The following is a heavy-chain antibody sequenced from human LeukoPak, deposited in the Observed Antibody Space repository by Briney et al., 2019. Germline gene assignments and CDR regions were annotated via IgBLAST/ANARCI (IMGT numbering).Heavy chain of an antibody. V-gene: IGHV4-34*01. J-gene: IGHJ6*02. CDR3: VRGRGSRGYPPHDGMDV. CDR2: VDQSGDT. Sequence: PSETLSLTCDVYGGSFSGYYWTWIRQSPGKGLEWIVEVDQSGDTNDNPSVKSRVAISADTSKNSVSLKLTSVTAADTAVYYCVRGRGSRGYPPHDGMDVWGQGTSVTVSS. D-gene: IGHD6-19*01. CDR1: GGSFSGYY.